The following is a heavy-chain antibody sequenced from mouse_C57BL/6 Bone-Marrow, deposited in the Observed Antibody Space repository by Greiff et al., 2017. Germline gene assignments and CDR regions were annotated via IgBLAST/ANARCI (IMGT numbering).Heavy chain of an antibody. Sequence: VQLQQPGAELVKPGASVKLSCKASGYTFTSYWMQWVKQRPGQGLEWIGEIDPSDSYTNYNQKFKGKGTLTVDTSSSTAYMQLSSLTSEDSAVYYCAREGLLRSLAMDYWGQGTSVTVSS. J-gene: IGHJ4*01. CDR3: AREGLLRSLAMDY. D-gene: IGHD1-1*01. V-gene: IGHV1-50*01. CDR2: IDPSDSYT. CDR1: GYTFTSYW.